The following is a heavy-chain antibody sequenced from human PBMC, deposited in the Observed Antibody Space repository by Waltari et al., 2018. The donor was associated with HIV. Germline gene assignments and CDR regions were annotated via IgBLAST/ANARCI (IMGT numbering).Heavy chain of an antibody. CDR2: SSRNGDTK. J-gene: IGHJ3*02. CDR1: EFLFVDSD. Sequence: QMVQSGGGLAQPGKSPRLSCSASEFLFVDSDMHWVGQAPGKGREWDSGSSRNGDTKTYAAPVKGRLGNSRDNALSFLYLQMNSLRPEDTALYFCANSDGYYGGGTGAFDIWGQGTMVIVSS. D-gene: IGHD2-21*01. CDR3: ANSDGYYGGGTGAFDI. V-gene: IGHV3-9*01.